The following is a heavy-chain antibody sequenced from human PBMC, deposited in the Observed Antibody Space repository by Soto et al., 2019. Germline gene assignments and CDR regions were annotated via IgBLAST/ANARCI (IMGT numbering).Heavy chain of an antibody. Sequence: QVQLVQSGAEVKKPGSSVKVSCKASGGTFSSYTISWVRQAPGQGLEWMGRIIPILGIANYAQKFQGRVTMTADKSTSTAYVELSSLRSEDTAVYYCAGTGGDSAEYFQHWGQGTLVTVSS. CDR2: IIPILGIA. J-gene: IGHJ1*01. V-gene: IGHV1-69*02. CDR1: GGTFSSYT. CDR3: AGTGGDSAEYFQH. D-gene: IGHD3-10*01.